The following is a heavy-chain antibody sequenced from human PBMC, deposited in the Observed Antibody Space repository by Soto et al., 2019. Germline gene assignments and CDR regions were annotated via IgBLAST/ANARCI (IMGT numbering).Heavy chain of an antibody. CDR3: ARGPGRGYYYGSGSRLGMDV. J-gene: IGHJ6*02. Sequence: PSETLSLTCTVSGGSISSGDYYWSWIRQPPGKGLEWIGEINHSGSTNYNPSLKSRVTISVDTSKNQFSLKLSSVTAADTAVYYCARGPGRGYYYGSGSRLGMDVWGQGTTVTVSS. CDR1: GGSISSGDYY. CDR2: INHSGST. V-gene: IGHV4-30-4*01. D-gene: IGHD3-10*01.